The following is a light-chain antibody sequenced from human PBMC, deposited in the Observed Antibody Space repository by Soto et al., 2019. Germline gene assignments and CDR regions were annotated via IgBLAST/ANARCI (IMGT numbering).Light chain of an antibody. V-gene: IGKV1-5*01. CDR1: QSINTW. Sequence: DIQMTQSPSTLSGSVGDRVTMTCRASQSINTWLAWYQQKPGKPPKLLIYEESTLHSGVPSRFSGRKSGTQFTLTIDSLQPEDFATYYCQQVKTYPRTFGGGTKVDIK. CDR2: EES. CDR3: QQVKTYPRT. J-gene: IGKJ4*01.